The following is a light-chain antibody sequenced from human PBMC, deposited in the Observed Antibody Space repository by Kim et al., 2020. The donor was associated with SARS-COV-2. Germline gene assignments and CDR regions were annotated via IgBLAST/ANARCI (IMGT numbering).Light chain of an antibody. V-gene: IGLV1-44*01. J-gene: IGLJ3*02. CDR2: NSN. Sequence: GQRVTISCSGGSSNIGSNTVNWYQQFPGTAPKLLIYNSNQRPSGVPDRFSGSKSGTSASLAISGLQSEDEADYYCVAWDHSLNAWVFGGGTQLTVL. CDR1: SSNIGSNT. CDR3: VAWDHSLNAWV.